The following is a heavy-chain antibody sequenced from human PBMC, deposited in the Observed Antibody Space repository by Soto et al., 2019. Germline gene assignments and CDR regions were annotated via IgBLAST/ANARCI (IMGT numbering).Heavy chain of an antibody. Sequence: ASVKVSCKASGYTFTSYYMHWVRQAPGQGLEWMGIINPSGGSTSYAQKFQGSVTMTRDTSTSTVYMELSSLRSEDTAVYYCAMGISRYWYFDLWGRGTLVTVSS. D-gene: IGHD7-27*01. CDR1: GYTFTSYY. J-gene: IGHJ2*01. CDR3: AMGISRYWYFDL. CDR2: INPSGGST. V-gene: IGHV1-46*01.